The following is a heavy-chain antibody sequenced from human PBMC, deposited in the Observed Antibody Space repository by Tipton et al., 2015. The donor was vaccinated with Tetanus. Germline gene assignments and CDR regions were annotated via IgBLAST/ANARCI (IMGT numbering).Heavy chain of an antibody. J-gene: IGHJ4*02. CDR2: IYYSGST. CDR1: GGSVSSYY. V-gene: IGHV4-59*02. D-gene: IGHD5-18*01. CDR3: VRGRGLGAYSYGFEY. Sequence: TLSLTCTVSGGSVSSYYWTWFRQPPGKGLEWIGYIYYSGSTNYNPSLKSRVTISVDTSKNQFSLKLSSVTAADTAVYYCVRGRGLGAYSYGFEYWGQGALVTVSS.